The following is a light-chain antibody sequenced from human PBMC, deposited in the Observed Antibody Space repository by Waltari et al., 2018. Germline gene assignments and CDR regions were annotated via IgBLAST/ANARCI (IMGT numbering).Light chain of an antibody. Sequence: QSVLTQPPSASGSLGQSVAISCTGTSSDICGYNYVSWYPQYPGKAPKLIIYEVTKRPSGGPDRFSGSKSGNTASLTVAGLQAEDEADYYCSSYAVSKVVFGGGTKLTVL. CDR3: SSYAVSKVV. V-gene: IGLV2-8*01. CDR1: SSDICGYNY. CDR2: EVT. J-gene: IGLJ2*01.